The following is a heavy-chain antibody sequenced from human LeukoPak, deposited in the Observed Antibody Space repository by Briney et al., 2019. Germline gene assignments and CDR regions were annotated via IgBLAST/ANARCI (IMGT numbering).Heavy chain of an antibody. Sequence: GSSVKVSCKASGGTFSSYAISWVRQAPGQGLEWMGGIIPIFGTANYAQKFQGRVTITADESTSTAYMELSSLRSEDTAVYYCARGDNSGYDTRAASFDYWGQGTLVTVSS. J-gene: IGHJ4*02. V-gene: IGHV1-69*01. CDR1: GGTFSSYA. CDR2: IIPIFGTA. CDR3: ARGDNSGYDTRAASFDY. D-gene: IGHD5-12*01.